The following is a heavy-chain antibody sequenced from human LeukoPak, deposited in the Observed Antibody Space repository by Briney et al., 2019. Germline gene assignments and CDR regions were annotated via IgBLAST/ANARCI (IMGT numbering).Heavy chain of an antibody. J-gene: IGHJ4*02. D-gene: IGHD3-22*01. V-gene: IGHV3-53*01. CDR1: GFTVSSNY. Sequence: GGSLRLSCAASGFTVSSNYMSWVRQAPGKGLEWVSVIYSGGSTYYADSVKGRFTISRDNSKNTLYLQMNSLRAEDTAVYYCAGNTYYYDSSGIYWGQGTLVTVSS. CDR3: AGNTYYYDSSGIY. CDR2: IYSGGST.